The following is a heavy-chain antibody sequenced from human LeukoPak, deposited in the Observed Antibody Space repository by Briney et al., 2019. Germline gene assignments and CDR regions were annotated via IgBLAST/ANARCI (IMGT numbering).Heavy chain of an antibody. CDR1: GFTFSFAW. J-gene: IGHJ3*02. V-gene: IGHV3-7*01. Sequence: GGSLSLSCAAAGFTFSFAWMTWVRQAQGKGLEWEANIKKDGSEKFYVDSVQGRFTIARANYKNLVYLRMTSPRAKDTGVYFCARGYNGFDIWGQGTMVTVSS. CDR3: ARGYNGFDI. D-gene: IGHD5-12*01. CDR2: IKKDGSEK.